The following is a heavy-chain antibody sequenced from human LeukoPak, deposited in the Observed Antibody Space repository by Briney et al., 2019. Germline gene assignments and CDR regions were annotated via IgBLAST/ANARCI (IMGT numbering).Heavy chain of an antibody. D-gene: IGHD1-14*01. V-gene: IGHV3-23*01. CDR2: ISGSGGTT. CDR1: GFSFGSYS. CDR3: AKVSGGGLYYDGMDV. J-gene: IGHJ6*02. Sequence: GGSLRLSCAASGFSFGSYSMNWVRLAPGKGLEWVSVISGSGGTTYYADSVKGRFTISRDSSKNTLYLQMNSLRAEDTAVYYCAKVSGGGLYYDGMDVWGQGTTVTVSS.